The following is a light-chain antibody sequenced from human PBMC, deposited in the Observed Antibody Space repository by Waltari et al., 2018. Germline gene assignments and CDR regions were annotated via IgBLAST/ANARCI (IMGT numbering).Light chain of an antibody. Sequence: SSELTQDPAVSVALGQTARITCQGERLSYYSANCYHQKPGQAPLLVMYGKNNRPSGIPDRFSGSYSGDTASLTITGAQAEDEADYYCNSRDSNGNPFVFGPGTKVTVL. CDR2: GKN. CDR1: RLSYYS. V-gene: IGLV3-19*01. J-gene: IGLJ1*01. CDR3: NSRDSNGNPFV.